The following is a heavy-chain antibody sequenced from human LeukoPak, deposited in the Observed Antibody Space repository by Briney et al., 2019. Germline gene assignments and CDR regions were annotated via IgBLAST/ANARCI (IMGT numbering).Heavy chain of an antibody. Sequence: GGSLRLSCTVSGFTFGDYAINWVRQAPGKGLEWVAVISYDGSNKNYADSVKGRFTISRDNSKNTVFLQMNSLRAEDTAVYYCAKVYSSGWNYFDYWGQGTLVTVSS. J-gene: IGHJ4*02. D-gene: IGHD6-19*01. CDR1: GFTFGDYA. CDR2: ISYDGSNK. V-gene: IGHV3-30*04. CDR3: AKVYSSGWNYFDY.